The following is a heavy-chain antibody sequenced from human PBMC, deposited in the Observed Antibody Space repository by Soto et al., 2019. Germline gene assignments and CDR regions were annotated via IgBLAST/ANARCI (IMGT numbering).Heavy chain of an antibody. CDR3: ARGGDEYYFDF. D-gene: IGHD3-10*01. Sequence: TLSLTCTVSGGSISSGGYSWSWIRQRPGKGLEWMGYISYSGSTYFNPSLKSRITISGDASKNHFFLRLSSMTAADTAVYYCARGGDEYYFDFWGQGTLVTVSS. V-gene: IGHV4-31*03. J-gene: IGHJ4*02. CDR2: ISYSGST. CDR1: GGSISSGGYS.